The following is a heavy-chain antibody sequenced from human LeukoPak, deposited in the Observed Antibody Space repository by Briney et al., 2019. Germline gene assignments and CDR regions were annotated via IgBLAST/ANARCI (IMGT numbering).Heavy chain of an antibody. CDR2: ISAYNGNT. CDR1: GYTFTIYG. CDR3: ARDRAVDLIDY. Sequence: ASVKVSCKASGYTFTIYGISWVRQAPGQGREWMGWISAYNGNTNYAQKLQGRVTMTTDTSTSTAYMELRSLRSDDTAVYYCARDRAVDLIDYWGQGTLVTVSS. J-gene: IGHJ4*02. V-gene: IGHV1-18*04. D-gene: IGHD4-23*01.